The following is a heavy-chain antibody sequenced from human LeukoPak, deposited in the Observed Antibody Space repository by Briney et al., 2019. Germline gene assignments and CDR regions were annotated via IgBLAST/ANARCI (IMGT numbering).Heavy chain of an antibody. CDR3: ARTPPCSSTSCRLDY. Sequence: PSETLSLTCTVSGGSISSSSYYWGWIRQPPGKGLEWIGSIYYSGSTYYNPSLKSRVTISVDTSKNQFSLKLSSVTAADTAVYYCARTPPCSSTSCRLDYWGQGTLVTVSS. CDR2: IYYSGST. V-gene: IGHV4-39*07. J-gene: IGHJ4*02. D-gene: IGHD2-2*01. CDR1: GGSISSSSYY.